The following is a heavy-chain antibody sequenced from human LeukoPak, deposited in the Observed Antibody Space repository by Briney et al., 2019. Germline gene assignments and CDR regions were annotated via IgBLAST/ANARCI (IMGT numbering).Heavy chain of an antibody. Sequence: SETLSLTCTVSSGSISSYYWSWIRQPPGKGLEWIGYIYYDGSTKYNPSLKSRVTISVDTSKNQFSLNLTSGTAADTAVYYCARHHRDCSGGSCFVLDYWGQGTLVTVSS. CDR2: IYYDGST. D-gene: IGHD2-15*01. CDR3: ARHHRDCSGGSCFVLDY. J-gene: IGHJ4*02. CDR1: SGSISSYY. V-gene: IGHV4-59*08.